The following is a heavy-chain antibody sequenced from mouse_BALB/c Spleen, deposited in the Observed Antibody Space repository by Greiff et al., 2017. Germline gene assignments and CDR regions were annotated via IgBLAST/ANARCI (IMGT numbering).Heavy chain of an antibody. CDR3: ARKNSSGYDAWFAY. V-gene: IGHV1S126*01. Sequence: QVQLQQSGPQLVRPGASVKISCKASGYSFTSYWMHWVKQRPGQGLEWIGMIDPSDSETRLNQKFKDKATLTVDKSSSTAYMQLSSPTSEDSAVYYCARKNSSGYDAWFAYWGQGTLVTVSA. CDR2: IDPSDSET. CDR1: GYSFTSYW. J-gene: IGHJ3*01. D-gene: IGHD3-1*01.